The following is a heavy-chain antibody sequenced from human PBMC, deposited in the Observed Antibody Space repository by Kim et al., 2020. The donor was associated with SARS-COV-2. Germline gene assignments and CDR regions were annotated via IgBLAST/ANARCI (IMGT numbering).Heavy chain of an antibody. V-gene: IGHV3-30*02. D-gene: IGHD2-15*01. CDR3: TNYGSGSGNL. J-gene: IGHJ4*02. Sequence: DADSMKGRFTNSRDNSKNTVYLQMSNLRAEDTAIYYCTNYGSGSGNLWGQGTLVIVSS.